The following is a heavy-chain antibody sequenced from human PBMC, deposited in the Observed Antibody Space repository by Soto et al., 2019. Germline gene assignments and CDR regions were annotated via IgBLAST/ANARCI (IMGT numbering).Heavy chain of an antibody. CDR1: GGTFSSYA. CDR3: ARGAYDILTGYYRFSYYYGMDV. D-gene: IGHD3-9*01. CDR2: IIPIFGTA. V-gene: IGHV1-69*01. Sequence: QVQLVQSGAEVKKPGSSVKVSCKASGGTFSSYAISWVRQAPGQGLEWMGGIIPIFGTANYALKFQGRVTITADESTSTAYMELSSLRSEDTAVYYCARGAYDILTGYYRFSYYYGMDVWGQGTTVTVSS. J-gene: IGHJ6*02.